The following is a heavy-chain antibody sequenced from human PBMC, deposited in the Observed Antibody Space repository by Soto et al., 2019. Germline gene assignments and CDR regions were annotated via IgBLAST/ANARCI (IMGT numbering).Heavy chain of an antibody. V-gene: IGHV3-23*01. Sequence: PGGSLRLSCAAPGFTISRNATYWVRQAPGKGLEWVSGISERGDTTHYADSVKGRFTISRDTSKNTLYLRLNTLRADDTAVYYCAKDKPGTTSFDYWGQGTLVTVSS. CDR1: GFTISRNA. D-gene: IGHD1-1*01. J-gene: IGHJ4*02. CDR3: AKDKPGTTSFDY. CDR2: ISERGDTT.